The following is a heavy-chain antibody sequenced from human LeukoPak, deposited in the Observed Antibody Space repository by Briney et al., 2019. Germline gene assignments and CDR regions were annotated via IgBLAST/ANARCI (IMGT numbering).Heavy chain of an antibody. Sequence: GESLKISCKASEYSFTSYWIGWVRQMPGKGLEWMGIIEPSDSGTRYTPSFQRQVTISVDKSLTTAYLQWNSLKGSDTAMYYCARQTAMGRSGDYWGQGTLVTVSS. CDR3: ARQTAMGRSGDY. V-gene: IGHV5-51*01. CDR2: IEPSDSGT. D-gene: IGHD5-18*01. J-gene: IGHJ4*02. CDR1: EYSFTSYW.